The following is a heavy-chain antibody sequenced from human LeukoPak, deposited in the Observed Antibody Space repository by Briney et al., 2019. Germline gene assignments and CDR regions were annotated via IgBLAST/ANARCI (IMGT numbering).Heavy chain of an antibody. D-gene: IGHD6-19*01. CDR3: AKYSSGWYIGY. V-gene: IGHV3-23*01. Sequence: GGSLRLSCAASGFTFSSYGMSWVRQAPGKGLEWVSAISGSGGSTYYADSVKGRFTISRDNSKNTLYLQMNSLRAEDTAVYYCAKYSSGWYIGYWGQGTLVTVSS. CDR1: GFTFSSYG. CDR2: ISGSGGST. J-gene: IGHJ4*02.